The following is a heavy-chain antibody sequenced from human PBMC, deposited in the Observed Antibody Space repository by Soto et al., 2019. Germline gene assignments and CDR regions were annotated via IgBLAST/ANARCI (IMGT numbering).Heavy chain of an antibody. J-gene: IGHJ5*01. V-gene: IGHV3-23*01. CDR2: ISGSGGST. Sequence: VGSLRLSCAASGFTFSSYAMSWVRQAPGKGLEWVSAISGSGGSTYYADSVKGRFTISRDNSKNTLYLQMNSLRAEDTAVYYCAKETYYYDSSEIGSWGQGTLVTVSS. CDR3: AKETYYYDSSEIGS. D-gene: IGHD3-22*01. CDR1: GFTFSSYA.